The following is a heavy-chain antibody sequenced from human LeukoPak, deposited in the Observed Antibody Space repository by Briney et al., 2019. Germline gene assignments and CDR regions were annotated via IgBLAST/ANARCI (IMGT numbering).Heavy chain of an antibody. V-gene: IGHV4-61*02. D-gene: IGHD4-17*01. CDR3: ARDNGDYYSYYYMDV. CDR2: IYTTGRA. Sequence: SQTLSLTCTVSGGSVSSGSNYWNCIRQPAGKGLVWIGRIYTTGRASYNPSLKSRVTISMDTSKNQFSLRVNSLTAADTAVYYCARDNGDYYSYYYMDVWGKGTTVTISS. J-gene: IGHJ6*03. CDR1: GGSVSSGSNY.